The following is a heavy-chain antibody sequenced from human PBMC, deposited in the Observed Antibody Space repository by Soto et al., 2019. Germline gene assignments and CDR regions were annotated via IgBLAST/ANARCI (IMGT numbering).Heavy chain of an antibody. D-gene: IGHD3-10*01. V-gene: IGHV4-59*08. CDR3: ARQGFGALHGLVDG. CDR1: GGSISNYY. Sequence: QVPLQESGPGLVKPSETLSLSCTVSGGSISNYYWSWFRQTPGKGLEWIGYVHDSWGSNYNPSLKSRVAISLDTSKSPFSLKLTSVTATDTAVYYCARQGFGALHGLVDGWGQGTTVTVSS. CDR2: VHDSWGS. J-gene: IGHJ6*02.